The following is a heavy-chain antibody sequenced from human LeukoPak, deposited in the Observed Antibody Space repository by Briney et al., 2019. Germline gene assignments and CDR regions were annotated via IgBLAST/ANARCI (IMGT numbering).Heavy chain of an antibody. J-gene: IGHJ4*02. D-gene: IGHD6-19*01. CDR2: IIPIFGTA. V-gene: IGHV1-69*13. CDR1: GGTFSSYA. Sequence: VKFSCKASGGTFSSYAISWVRQAPGQGLEWMGGIIPIFGTANYAQKFQGRVTITADESTSTAYMELSSLRSEDTAVYYCAIGNLRYSSGWYGPDYWGQGTLVTVSS. CDR3: AIGNLRYSSGWYGPDY.